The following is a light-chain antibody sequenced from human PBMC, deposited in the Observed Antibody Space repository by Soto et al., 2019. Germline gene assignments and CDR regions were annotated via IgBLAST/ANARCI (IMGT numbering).Light chain of an antibody. J-gene: IGKJ1*01. CDR1: QCINRH. V-gene: IGKV3-11*01. Sequence: EILLTQSPSTLSLSPGERATLSCMADQCINRHLAWYRQKPGQAPNLLIYDASSRANGIPATVSGSGFGTDLTIVVTKEEPEDFGVYYGNQHGSFGQGTKVDI. CDR3: NQHGS. CDR2: DAS.